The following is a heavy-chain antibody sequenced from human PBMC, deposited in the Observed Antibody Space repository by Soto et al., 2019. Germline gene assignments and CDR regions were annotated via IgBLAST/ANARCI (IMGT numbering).Heavy chain of an antibody. D-gene: IGHD5-12*01. CDR2: ISAYNGNT. CDR3: ARDGDGYNSGAFDI. J-gene: IGHJ3*02. V-gene: IGHV1-18*01. Sequence: ASVKVSCKASGYTFTSYGISWVRQAPGQGLEWMGWISAYNGNTNYAQKLQGRGTMTTDTSTSTAYMELRSLRSDDTAVYYCARDGDGYNSGAFDIWGQGTMVTVSS. CDR1: GYTFTSYG.